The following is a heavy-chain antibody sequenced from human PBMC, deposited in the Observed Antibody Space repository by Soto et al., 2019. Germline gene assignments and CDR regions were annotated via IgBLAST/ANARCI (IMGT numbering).Heavy chain of an antibody. V-gene: IGHV3-30-3*01. CDR1: GFTFSIYA. CDR2: ISYDGSNK. Sequence: GGSLRLSCAASGFTFSIYAMHWVRQAPGKGLEWVAIISYDGSNKYYADSVKGRFTISRDNSKNTLYLQMNSLRPDDTAVYYCARDNSGINYFDYWSQGTLVTVSS. J-gene: IGHJ4*02. D-gene: IGHD6-25*01. CDR3: ARDNSGINYFDY.